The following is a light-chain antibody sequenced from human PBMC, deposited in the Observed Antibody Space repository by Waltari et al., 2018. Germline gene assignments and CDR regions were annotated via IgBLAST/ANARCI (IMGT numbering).Light chain of an antibody. Sequence: QSALTQPPSASGSPGQSVTIPCTGTSSDAGGYNYVSWYQQHPGKAPKLMIYEVSKRPSGFPDRFSGSKSGNTASLTVSGLQAEDEADYYCSSYAGTNNPYVFGTGTKVTVL. CDR3: SSYAGTNNPYV. V-gene: IGLV2-8*01. CDR1: SSDAGGYNY. J-gene: IGLJ1*01. CDR2: EVS.